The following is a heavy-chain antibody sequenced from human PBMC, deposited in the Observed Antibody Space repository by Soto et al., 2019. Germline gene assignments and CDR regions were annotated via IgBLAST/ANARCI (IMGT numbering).Heavy chain of an antibody. CDR3: LNNTSATYSFDL. CDR1: GFSLSSSGVG. V-gene: IGHV2-5*01. CDR2: IYWNDDQ. D-gene: IGHD3-22*01. J-gene: IGHJ5*02. Sequence: SGPTLVNPTRTLSLTCSFSGFSLSSSGVGVGWIRQPPGKALEWLALIYWNDDQRYSPSLRNRLTITKDTSKNQVLLTMTNMDPVETATYYCLNNTSATYSFDLSGQGTLVTVS.